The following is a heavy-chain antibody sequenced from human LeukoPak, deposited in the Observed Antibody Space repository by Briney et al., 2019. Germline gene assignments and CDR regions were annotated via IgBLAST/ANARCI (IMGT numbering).Heavy chain of an antibody. J-gene: IGHJ5*02. CDR2: ISSSSSYI. CDR3: AREWGTTRWFDP. CDR1: GFTFSSYS. D-gene: IGHD1-7*01. Sequence: GGSLRLSCAASGFTFSSYSMNWVRQAPGKGLEWVSSISSSSSYIYYADSVKGRFTISRDNAKNSLYLQMNSLRDEDTAVYYCAREWGTTRWFDPWGQGTLVTVSS. V-gene: IGHV3-21*01.